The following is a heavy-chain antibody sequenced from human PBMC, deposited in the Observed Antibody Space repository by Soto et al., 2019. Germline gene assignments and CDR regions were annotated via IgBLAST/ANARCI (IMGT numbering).Heavy chain of an antibody. J-gene: IGHJ3*02. CDR1: GGSISSYY. V-gene: IGHV4-4*07. D-gene: IGHD2-2*01. CDR3: ATHYSRGDAFDI. CDR2: IYTSGST. Sequence: SETLSLTCTVSGGSISSYYWSWIRQPAGKGLEWIGRIYTSGSTNYNPSLKSRVTMSVDTSKNQFSLKLSSVTAADTAVYYCATHYSRGDAFDIWGQGTMVTVSS.